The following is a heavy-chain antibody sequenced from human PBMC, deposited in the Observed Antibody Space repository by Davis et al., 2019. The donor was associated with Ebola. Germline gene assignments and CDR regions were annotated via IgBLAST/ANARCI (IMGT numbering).Heavy chain of an antibody. CDR3: ARTDIGSHDAFNV. CDR1: GFKVSDNY. CDR2: IYSTGRT. V-gene: IGHV3-66*02. D-gene: IGHD5-12*01. Sequence: GGSLRLSCVASGFKVSDNYMCWIRQAPGKGLEWLSIIYSTGRTYYADSVRGRFTISRDTSENTISLQMNRLRPNDTAVYYCARTDIGSHDAFNVWGQGTMVTVSS. J-gene: IGHJ3*01.